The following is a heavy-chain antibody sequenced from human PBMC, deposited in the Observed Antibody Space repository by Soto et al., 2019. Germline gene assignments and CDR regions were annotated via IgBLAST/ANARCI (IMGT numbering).Heavy chain of an antibody. CDR1: GGSISSGGYY. D-gene: IGHD4-17*01. V-gene: IGHV4-31*03. J-gene: IGHJ5*02. CDR3: ARRYDYGGYNWFDP. Sequence: QVQLQESGTGLVKPSQTLSLTCTVSGGSISSGGYYWSWIRQHPGKGLEWIGYIYYSGSTYYNPSLQSRVTISVDTSKNQFSLKLSSVTAADTAVYYCARRYDYGGYNWFDPWGQGTLVTVSS. CDR2: IYYSGST.